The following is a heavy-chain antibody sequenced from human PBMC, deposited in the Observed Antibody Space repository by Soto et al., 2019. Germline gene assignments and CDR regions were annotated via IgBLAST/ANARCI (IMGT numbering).Heavy chain of an antibody. CDR2: IYPGDSDT. V-gene: IGHV5-51*01. D-gene: IGHD3-22*01. CDR3: ARTTNYYDSSGYPLNWFDP. J-gene: IGHJ5*02. Sequence: GGSLKISCNGSGYSFTSDWIGWVRQMPWKGLEWMGIIYPGDSDTRYSPSFQGQVTISADKSISTAYLQWSSLKASDTAMYYCARTTNYYDSSGYPLNWFDPWGQGTLVTVSS. CDR1: GYSFTSDW.